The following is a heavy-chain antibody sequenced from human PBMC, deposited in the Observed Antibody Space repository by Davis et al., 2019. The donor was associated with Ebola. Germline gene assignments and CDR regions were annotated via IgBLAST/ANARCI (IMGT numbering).Heavy chain of an antibody. CDR3: ARASGGPDY. J-gene: IGHJ4*02. CDR2: IKQDGSEK. CDR1: GFTFSNYW. V-gene: IGHV3-7*03. Sequence: GESLKISCAASGFTFSNYWMTWVRQAPGKGLEWVANIKQDGSEKYYVDSVKGRFTISRDNAKNSLYLQMNSLRAEDTAVYYCARASGGPDYWGQGNLVTVSS. D-gene: IGHD3-10*01.